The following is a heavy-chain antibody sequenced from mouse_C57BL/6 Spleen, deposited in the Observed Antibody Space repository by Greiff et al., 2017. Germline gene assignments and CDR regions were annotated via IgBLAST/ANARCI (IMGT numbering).Heavy chain of an antibody. Sequence: QVQLQQSGPELVKPGASVKISCKASGYAFSSSWMNWVKQRPGKGLEWIGRIYPGNGDTNYNGKFKGKATLTAVKSSSTAYMPLSSLTSEDAAVYFCARSGHRRLRFYAMDYWGQGTSVTVSS. D-gene: IGHD3-2*02. CDR1: GYAFSSSW. CDR2: IYPGNGDT. J-gene: IGHJ4*01. V-gene: IGHV1-82*01. CDR3: ARSGHRRLRFYAMDY.